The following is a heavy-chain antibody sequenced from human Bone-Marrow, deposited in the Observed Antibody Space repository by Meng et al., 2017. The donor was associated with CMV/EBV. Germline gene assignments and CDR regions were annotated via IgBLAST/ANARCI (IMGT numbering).Heavy chain of an antibody. J-gene: IGHJ4*02. D-gene: IGHD2-2*01. CDR1: TFTFNSYV. CDR2: INSDGSST. V-gene: IGHV3-74*01. Sequence: GESLKISCAASTFTFNSYVMSWVRQAPGKGLEWVSRINSDGSSTSYADSVKGRFTISRDNAKNTLYLQMNSLRAEDTAVYYCAKDRAIVVVPAAKGELFDYWGQGTLVTVSS. CDR3: AKDRAIVVVPAAKGELFDY.